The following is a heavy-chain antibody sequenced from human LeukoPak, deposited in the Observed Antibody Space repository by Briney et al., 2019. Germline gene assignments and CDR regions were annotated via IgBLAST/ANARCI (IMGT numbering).Heavy chain of an antibody. Sequence: GASVKVSCKASGYTFPTYRIHWVRQAPGQGLEWMGLINPSGGSTTSAQKFQGRVTMTRDTSTSTVYMEVSSLRSEDTAVYYCARSSRHSAYDAFDYWGQGTLVSVSS. CDR2: INPSGGST. J-gene: IGHJ4*02. V-gene: IGHV1-46*01. CDR1: GYTFPTYR. D-gene: IGHD5-12*01. CDR3: ARSSRHSAYDAFDY.